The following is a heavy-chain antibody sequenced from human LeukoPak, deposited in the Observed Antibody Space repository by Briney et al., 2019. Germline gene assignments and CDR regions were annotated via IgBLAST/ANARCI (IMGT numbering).Heavy chain of an antibody. CDR3: ARGGHCSTTSCSNYDGMDV. D-gene: IGHD2-2*01. V-gene: IGHV3-33*01. CDR2: IWYDGSNK. J-gene: IGHJ6*02. Sequence: GGSLRLSCAASGFTFSSYGMHWVRQAPGKGLEWVAVIWYDGSNKYYADSVKGRFTISRDNSKNTLYLQMNSLRAEDTAVYYCARGGHCSTTSCSNYDGMDVWGQGTTLTVSS. CDR1: GFTFSSYG.